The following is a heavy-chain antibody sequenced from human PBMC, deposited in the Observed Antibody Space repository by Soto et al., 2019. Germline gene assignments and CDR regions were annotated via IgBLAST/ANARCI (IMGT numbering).Heavy chain of an antibody. D-gene: IGHD3-3*01. CDR1: GLTFSSYA. V-gene: IGHV3-23*01. CDR3: AKDPDYDFWSGYVANWFDP. Sequence: QSGGSLRLSCAASGLTFSSYAMSWVRQAPGKGLEWVSAISGSGGSTYYADSVKGRFTISRDNSKNTLYLQMNSLRAEDTAVYYCAKDPDYDFWSGYVANWFDPWGQGTLVTVSS. CDR2: ISGSGGST. J-gene: IGHJ5*02.